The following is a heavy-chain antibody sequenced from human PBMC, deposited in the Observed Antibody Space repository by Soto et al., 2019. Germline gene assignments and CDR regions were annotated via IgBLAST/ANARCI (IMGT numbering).Heavy chain of an antibody. CDR3: AKSPYDSSAYPSDY. J-gene: IGHJ4*02. Sequence: GGSLRLSCAASGFTFTRYAMTWVRQAPGKGLEWVSGISGSGDNTDYADSVKGRFTISRDNSKNTLYLQMNSLRAEDTAIYYSAKSPYDSSAYPSDYWGQGTLVTVSS. V-gene: IGHV3-23*01. CDR1: GFTFTRYA. CDR2: ISGSGDNT. D-gene: IGHD3-22*01.